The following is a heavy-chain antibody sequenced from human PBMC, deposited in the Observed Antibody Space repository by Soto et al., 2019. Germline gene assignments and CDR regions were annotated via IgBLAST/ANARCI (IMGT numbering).Heavy chain of an antibody. J-gene: IGHJ4*02. CDR2: IWYDGSNK. CDR1: GFTFSSYG. V-gene: IGHV3-33*01. CDR3: AREGGYTYFDY. Sequence: GGSLRLSCAASGFTFSSYGMHWVRQAPGKGLEWVAVIWYDGSNKKYADSVKGRFTISRDNSKNTLYLQMNSLRAEDTAVYYCAREGGYTYFDYWGQGTLVTVSS. D-gene: IGHD5-12*01.